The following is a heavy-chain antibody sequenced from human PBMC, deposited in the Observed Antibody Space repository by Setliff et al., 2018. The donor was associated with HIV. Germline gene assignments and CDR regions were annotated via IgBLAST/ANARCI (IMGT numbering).Heavy chain of an antibody. CDR1: GFTVSSNY. Sequence: LRLSCAASGFTVSSNYMSWVRQAPGKGLEWVSVIYSGGSTYYADTVKGRFTSSRDNSKNTLYLQMSRLRAEDTAVYYCAGGAAAGPIDYWGQGTLVTVSS. CDR2: IYSGGST. J-gene: IGHJ4*02. V-gene: IGHV3-66*01. CDR3: AGGAAAGPIDY. D-gene: IGHD6-13*01.